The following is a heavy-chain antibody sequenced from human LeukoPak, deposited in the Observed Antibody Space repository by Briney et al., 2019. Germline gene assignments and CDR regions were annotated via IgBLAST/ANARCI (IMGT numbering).Heavy chain of an antibody. D-gene: IGHD1-26*01. CDR2: ISTRGGTT. CDR1: GFTFSSYA. J-gene: IGHJ4*02. Sequence: GGSLRLSCAASGFTFSSYAMNWVRQAPGKGLEWVSAISTRGGTTYYADSVKCRFTISRDDSKNTLYLQMNSLRVEDTAVYYCAKDRWVGATISHYFDYWGQGTLVTVPS. V-gene: IGHV3-23*01. CDR3: AKDRWVGATISHYFDY.